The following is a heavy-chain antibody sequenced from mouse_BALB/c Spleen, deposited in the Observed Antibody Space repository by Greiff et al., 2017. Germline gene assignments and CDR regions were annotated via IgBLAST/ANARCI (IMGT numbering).Heavy chain of an antibody. D-gene: IGHD4-1*01. V-gene: IGHV1-63*02. CDR1: GYTFTNYW. CDR2: IYPGGGYT. Sequence: VQVVESGAELVRPGTSVKISCTASGYTFTNYWLGWVKQRPGHGLEWIGDIYPGGGYTNYNEKFKGKATLTADTSSSTAYMQLSSLTSEDSAVYFCEINWAYAMDYWGQGTSVTVSS. CDR3: EINWAYAMDY. J-gene: IGHJ4*01.